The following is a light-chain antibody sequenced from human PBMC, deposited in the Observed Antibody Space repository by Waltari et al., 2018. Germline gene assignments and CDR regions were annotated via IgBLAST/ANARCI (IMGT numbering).Light chain of an antibody. V-gene: IGLV3-21*04. CDR3: QVWDSSSDHVV. Sequence: SYVLTQPPSVSVAPGKTASIPCGGNNIGRKSLHWYQQKPGQAPVLVIYYDSDRPSGIPERFSGSNSGNTATLTISRVEAGDEADYYCQVWDSSSDHVVFGGGTKLTVL. CDR2: YDS. J-gene: IGLJ2*01. CDR1: NIGRKS.